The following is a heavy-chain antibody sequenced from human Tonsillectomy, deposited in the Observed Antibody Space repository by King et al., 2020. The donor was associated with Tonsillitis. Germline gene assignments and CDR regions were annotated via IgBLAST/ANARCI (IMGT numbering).Heavy chain of an antibody. CDR1: GYTFTSYD. D-gene: IGHD5-12*01. J-gene: IGHJ6*02. Sequence: QLVQSGAEVKKPGASVKVSCKASGYTFTSYDINWVRQATGQGLEWMGWMNPNSGNTGYAQKFQGRVTMTRNTSISTAYMELSSLRSEDTAVYYCARPPPGRLGWSDYYYGMDVWGQGTTVTVSS. CDR3: ARPPPGRLGWSDYYYGMDV. V-gene: IGHV1-8*02. CDR2: MNPNSGNT.